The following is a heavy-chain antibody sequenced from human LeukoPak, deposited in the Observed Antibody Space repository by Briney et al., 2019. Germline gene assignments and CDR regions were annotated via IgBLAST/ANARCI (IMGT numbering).Heavy chain of an antibody. D-gene: IGHD2-2*01. CDR1: GGSISSYY. Sequence: SETLSLTCTVSGGSISSYYWSWTRQPAGKGLEWIGRIYTSGSANYNPSLKSRVTMSVDTSKNQFSLKLSSVTAADTAVYYCARDRRDIVVVPAANGGYYYYYMDVWGKGTTVTVSS. V-gene: IGHV4-4*07. CDR2: IYTSGSA. J-gene: IGHJ6*03. CDR3: ARDRRDIVVVPAANGGYYYYYMDV.